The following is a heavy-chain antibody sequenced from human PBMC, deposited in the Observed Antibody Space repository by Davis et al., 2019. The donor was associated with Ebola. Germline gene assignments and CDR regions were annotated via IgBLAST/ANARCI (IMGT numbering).Heavy chain of an antibody. CDR1: GHRIPSNIPA. CDR3: TRGWLRSKFDD. J-gene: IGHJ4*02. CDR2: TYYNSKWYN. D-gene: IGHD5-12*01. V-gene: IGHV6-1*01. Sequence: HSQTLSLPCAVSGHRIPSNIPAWNWLRQTPSRGLEWLGRTYYNSKWYNEYAVSVKSRIIINPDTSKNQLSLQVNSVTPEETAVYYCTRGWLRSKFDDWGRATLVIVSS.